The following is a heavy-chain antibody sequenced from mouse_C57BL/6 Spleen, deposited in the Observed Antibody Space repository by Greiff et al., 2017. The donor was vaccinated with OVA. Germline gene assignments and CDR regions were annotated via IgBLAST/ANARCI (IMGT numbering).Heavy chain of an antibody. D-gene: IGHD1-1*01. V-gene: IGHV1-42*01. CDR2: INPSTGGT. Sequence: VQLQQSGPELVKPGASVKISCKASGYSFTGYYMNWVEQSPEKSLEWIGEINPSTGGTTYNQKFKAKATLTVDKSSSTAYMQLKSLTSEDSAVYYCARSSSLYYFDYWGQGTTLTVSS. CDR1: GYSFTGYY. J-gene: IGHJ2*01. CDR3: ARSSSLYYFDY.